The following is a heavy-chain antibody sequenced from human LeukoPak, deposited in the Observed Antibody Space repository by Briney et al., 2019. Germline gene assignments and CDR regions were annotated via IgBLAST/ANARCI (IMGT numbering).Heavy chain of an antibody. J-gene: IGHJ4*02. CDR3: ARASIYRSSGYFFDY. D-gene: IGHD3-22*01. Sequence: PGGSLRLSCAASGFTFSSYAMHWVRQAPGKGLEWVAVISYDGSNKYYADSVKGRFTISGDNSKNTLYLQMNSLRAEDTAVYYCARASIYRSSGYFFDYWGQGTLVTVSS. CDR1: GFTFSSYA. CDR2: ISYDGSNK. V-gene: IGHV3-30-3*01.